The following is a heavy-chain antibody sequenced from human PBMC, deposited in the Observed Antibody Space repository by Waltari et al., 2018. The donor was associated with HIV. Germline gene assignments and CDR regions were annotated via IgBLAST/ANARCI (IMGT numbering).Heavy chain of an antibody. CDR1: GYTFTGHY. D-gene: IGHD3-16*01. J-gene: IGHJ6*02. CDR3: ARVRMGDYYYSYGMDV. CDR2: INPKTGGT. Sequence: QVQLVQSGAEVKKPGASVQVSCKASGYTFTGHYMYWVRQAPGQGLQWMGWINPKTGGTQYAQEFQGRVTMTRDTSISTAYMDLSRLRSDDTAVYYCARVRMGDYYYSYGMDVWGQGTTVTVSS. V-gene: IGHV1-2*02.